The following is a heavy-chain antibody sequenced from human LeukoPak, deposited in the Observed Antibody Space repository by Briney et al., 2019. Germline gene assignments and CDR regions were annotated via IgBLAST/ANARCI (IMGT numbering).Heavy chain of an antibody. Sequence: PGGSLRLSCAASGFTFSSYAMHWVRQAPGKGLEWVAVISYDGSNKYYADSVKGRFTISRDNSKNTLYLQTNSLRAEDTAVYYCARDWQWRDTDAFDIWGQGTMVTVSS. J-gene: IGHJ3*02. D-gene: IGHD6-19*01. CDR2: ISYDGSNK. CDR3: ARDWQWRDTDAFDI. CDR1: GFTFSSYA. V-gene: IGHV3-30-3*01.